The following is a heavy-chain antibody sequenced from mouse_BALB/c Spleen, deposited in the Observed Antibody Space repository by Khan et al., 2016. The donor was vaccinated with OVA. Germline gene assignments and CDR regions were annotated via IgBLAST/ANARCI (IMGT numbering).Heavy chain of an antibody. CDR1: GYSFTGYY. CDR2: VNPNNGGT. J-gene: IGHJ1*02. V-gene: IGHV1-26*01. D-gene: IGHD1-1*01. Sequence: IQLVQSGPDLVKPGASVKISCKASGYSFTGYYIHWVKQSHGKSLEWIGRVNPNNGGTSYNQKFKGKAILTVDKSSNTAYMELRSLTSEDSAVYSCAIYHGYFDVWGAATTVTVAS. CDR3: AIYHGYFDV.